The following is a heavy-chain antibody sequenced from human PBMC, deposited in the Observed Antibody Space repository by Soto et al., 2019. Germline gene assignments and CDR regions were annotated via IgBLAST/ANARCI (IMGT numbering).Heavy chain of an antibody. CDR1: GFTVSSNS. V-gene: IGHV3-66*01. Sequence: EVQLVESGGGLVQPGGSLRLSCAASGFTVSSNSMSWVRQAPGKGLEWVSFFYSGGTTYYADSVKGRFTISRDNSKNTLYLQMNSLRVEDTAVYYCFRVAHGRERVDWGQGTLVTVSS. J-gene: IGHJ4*02. CDR2: FYSGGTT. D-gene: IGHD1-26*01. CDR3: FRVAHGRERVD.